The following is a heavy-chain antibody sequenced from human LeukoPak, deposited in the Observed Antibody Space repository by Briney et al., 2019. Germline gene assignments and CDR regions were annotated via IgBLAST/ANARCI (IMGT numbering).Heavy chain of an antibody. CDR3: ARHPTLTSGGNFEY. D-gene: IGHD1-14*01. V-gene: IGHV4-39*01. CDR2: LYNTETT. Sequence: PSETLSLTCSVSGGSISRSSYYWGWIRQPPGKGLEWIGSLYNTETTYYNPSLQSRVTISVDTSKNQLSLKLSSVTAADTAVYYCARHPTLTSGGNFEYWGQGTLVTVSS. J-gene: IGHJ4*02. CDR1: GGSISRSSYY.